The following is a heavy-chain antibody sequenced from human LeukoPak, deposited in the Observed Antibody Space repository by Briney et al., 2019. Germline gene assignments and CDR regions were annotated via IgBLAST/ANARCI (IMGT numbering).Heavy chain of an antibody. CDR1: GYTFTLYG. D-gene: IGHD3-9*01. J-gene: IGHJ5*02. CDR3: AREGGTGYYDILTGYSWFDP. CDR2: ISTYNGNT. V-gene: IGHV1-18*01. Sequence: ASVKVSCKASGYTFTLYGISWVRQAPGQGLEWMGWISTYNGNTNYAQNLQGRVTMTTNTSTSTAYMELRSLRSDDTAVYYCAREGGTGYYDILTGYSWFDPWGQGTLVTVSS.